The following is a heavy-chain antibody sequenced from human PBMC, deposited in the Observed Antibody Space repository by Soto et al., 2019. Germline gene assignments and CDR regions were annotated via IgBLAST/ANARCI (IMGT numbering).Heavy chain of an antibody. D-gene: IGHD3-22*01. CDR1: GFTFGSYS. V-gene: IGHV3-48*02. Sequence: EVQLVESGGGLVKPGGSLRLSCVASGFTFGSYSMAWVRQAPGKGPEWVSYIKSSSNDIYYADSVTGRFTISRDNAKNSLHLQMNSLRDDDTAVYYCAIVYYYDRSAIFGYWGQGTLVTVSS. CDR3: AIVYYYDRSAIFGY. J-gene: IGHJ4*02. CDR2: IKSSSNDI.